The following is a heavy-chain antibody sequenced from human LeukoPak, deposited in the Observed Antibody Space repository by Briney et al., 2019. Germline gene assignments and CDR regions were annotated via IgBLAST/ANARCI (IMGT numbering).Heavy chain of an antibody. V-gene: IGHV4-61*01. CDR2: IYYTGST. D-gene: IGHD6-19*01. CDR1: GDSVSSSSVH. Sequence: SETLSLTCSVSGDSVSSSSVHWGWIRQPPGTKLEWIGHIYYTGSTTYSPSLKSRVTISVDTSKNQFSLKLSSVTAADTAVYYCARVKGSGWFDYWGLGTLVTVSS. J-gene: IGHJ4*02. CDR3: ARVKGSGWFDY.